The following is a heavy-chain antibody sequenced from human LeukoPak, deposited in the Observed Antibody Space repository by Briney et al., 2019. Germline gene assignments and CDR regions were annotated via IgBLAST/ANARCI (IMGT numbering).Heavy chain of an antibody. CDR1: GGTFSSYA. CDR3: ATVGAGSAHFYYGMDV. V-gene: IGHV1-69*04. CDR2: IIPILGIA. D-gene: IGHD6-19*01. Sequence: SVKVSCKASGGTFSSYAISWVRQAPGQGLEWMGRIIPILGIANYAQKFQGRVTITADKSTSTAYMELSSLRSGDTAVYYCATVGAGSAHFYYGMDVWGQGTTATVSS. J-gene: IGHJ6*02.